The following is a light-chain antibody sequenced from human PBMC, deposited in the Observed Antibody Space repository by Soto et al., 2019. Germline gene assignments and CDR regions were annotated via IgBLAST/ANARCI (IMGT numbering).Light chain of an antibody. J-gene: IGKJ1*01. Sequence: EIVLTQSPGTLSLSPGERGTLSCRASQSVRSNFLAWYQQRPGQAPSLLIYGASSRATGVPDKFSGSGSGTDFTLTISRLEPEDFAVYCCQQFDGSLWTFGPGTKVEIK. CDR1: QSVRSNF. V-gene: IGKV3-20*01. CDR3: QQFDGSLWT. CDR2: GAS.